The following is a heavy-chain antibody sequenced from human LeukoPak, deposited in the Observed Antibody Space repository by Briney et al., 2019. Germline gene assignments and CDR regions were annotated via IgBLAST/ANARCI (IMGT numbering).Heavy chain of an antibody. CDR3: ARDGANNSSSLIGGQNWFDP. Sequence: GGSLRLSCAASGFTFSSYSMNWVRQAPGKGLEWVSSISRSSSYIYYADSVKGRFTITRDNAKNSLYLQMNSLRAEDTAVYYCARDGANNSSSLIGGQNWFDPWGQGTLVTVSS. D-gene: IGHD6-13*01. J-gene: IGHJ5*02. CDR2: ISRSSSYI. CDR1: GFTFSSYS. V-gene: IGHV3-21*01.